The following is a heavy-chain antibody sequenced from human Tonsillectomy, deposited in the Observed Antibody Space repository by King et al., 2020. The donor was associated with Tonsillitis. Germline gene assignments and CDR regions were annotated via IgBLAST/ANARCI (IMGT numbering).Heavy chain of an antibody. J-gene: IGHJ5*02. Sequence: VQLQESGPGLVKPSETLSLTCTVSGVSVKRNYWSWLRQPPGKGLEWIGNIYHTGNTNHSPSLEWIGSDLYTGNTNYNPSLKSRVTIYLDTSKNQFSLRLTSVTAADTAVYYCAREFTTVSWFDPWGQGTLVTVSS. CDR2: IYHTGNT. V-gene: IGHV4-4*08. CDR1: GVSVKRNY. D-gene: IGHD1-14*01. CDR3: AREFTTVSWFDP.